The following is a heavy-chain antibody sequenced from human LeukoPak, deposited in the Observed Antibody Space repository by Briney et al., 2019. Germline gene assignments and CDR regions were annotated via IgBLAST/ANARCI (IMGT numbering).Heavy chain of an antibody. Sequence: GGSLRLSCAASGFTFSSYAMSWVRQAPGKGLEWVSAISGSGGSTYYADSVKGRFTISRDNSKNTLYLQMNSLRAEDTAVYYCANLRVFYDSSGYYPWASNDALDIWGQGTTVTVSS. V-gene: IGHV3-23*01. D-gene: IGHD3-22*01. CDR1: GFTFSSYA. J-gene: IGHJ3*02. CDR2: ISGSGGST. CDR3: ANLRVFYDSSGYYPWASNDALDI.